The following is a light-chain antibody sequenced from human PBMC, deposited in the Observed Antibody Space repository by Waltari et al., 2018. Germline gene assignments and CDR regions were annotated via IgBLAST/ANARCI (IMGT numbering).Light chain of an antibody. Sequence: SYVLTQPPSVSVAPGETARITCEGNKIARTNWHWYHQKPGQAPVLVVYDDTDRPSGIPERFSGSNSGDTATLTISRVEAGDEADYYCHVWDASRDHVVFGGGTKLTVL. CDR1: KIARTN. CDR3: HVWDASRDHVV. J-gene: IGLJ2*01. V-gene: IGLV3-21*02. CDR2: DDT.